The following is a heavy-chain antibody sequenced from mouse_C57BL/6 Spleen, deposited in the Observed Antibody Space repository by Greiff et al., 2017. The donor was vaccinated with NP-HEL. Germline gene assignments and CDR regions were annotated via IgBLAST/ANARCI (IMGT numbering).Heavy chain of an antibody. Sequence: QVQLQQPGAELVKPGASVKLSCKASGYTFTSYWMQWVKQRPGQGLEWIGEIDPSDSYTNYKQKFKGKATLTVDTSSSTAYMQLSSLTSEDSAVYYCARSATGIPFDVWGTGTTVTVSS. CDR2: IDPSDSYT. V-gene: IGHV1-50*01. J-gene: IGHJ1*03. CDR3: ARSATGIPFDV. CDR1: GYTFTSYW. D-gene: IGHD1-2*01.